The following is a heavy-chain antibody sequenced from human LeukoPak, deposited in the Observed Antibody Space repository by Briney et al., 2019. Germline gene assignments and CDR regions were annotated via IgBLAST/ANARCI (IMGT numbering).Heavy chain of an antibody. Sequence: GSLRLSCAASGFTFSSYAMSWVRQAPGKGLEWVSAISGSGGSTYYADSAKGRCTISRDNSKNTLYLQMNSRRAEDTAVYCCAKDIAVAGTGVDYWGQGTLVTVSS. V-gene: IGHV3-23*01. CDR3: AKDIAVAGTGVDY. J-gene: IGHJ4*02. D-gene: IGHD6-19*01. CDR2: ISGSGGST. CDR1: GFTFSSYA.